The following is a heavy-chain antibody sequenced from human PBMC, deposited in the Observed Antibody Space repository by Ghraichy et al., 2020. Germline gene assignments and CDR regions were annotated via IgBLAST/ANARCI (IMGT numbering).Heavy chain of an antibody. J-gene: IGHJ6*03. CDR2: IYYSGST. D-gene: IGHD6-13*01. Sequence: GSLRLSCTVSGGSISSSSYYWGWIRQPPGKGLEWIGSIYYSGSTYYNPSLKSRVTISVDTSKNQFSLKLSSVTAADTAVYYCARDKDSSSWTRYYYYYMDVWGKGTTVTVSS. V-gene: IGHV4-39*07. CDR3: ARDKDSSSWTRYYYYYMDV. CDR1: GGSISSSSYY.